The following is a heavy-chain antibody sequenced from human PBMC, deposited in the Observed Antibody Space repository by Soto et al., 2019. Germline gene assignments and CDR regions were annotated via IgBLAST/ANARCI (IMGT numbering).Heavy chain of an antibody. D-gene: IGHD1-7*01. Sequence: QVQVKESGPGLVKPSETLSLTCTVSGGSITDYSWSWIRQSAGKGLEWLGRISINGNSHYHPSLRSRITMSIETYKNKFSLNLRSVTAAKTNVYYCARESGDNWNYEVDWGQGTLVTVSS. CDR1: GGSITDYS. CDR2: ISINGNS. J-gene: IGHJ4*02. V-gene: IGHV4-4*07. CDR3: ARESGDNWNYEVD.